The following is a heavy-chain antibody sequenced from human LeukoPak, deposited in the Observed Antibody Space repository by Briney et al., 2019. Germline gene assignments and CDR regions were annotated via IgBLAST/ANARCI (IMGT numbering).Heavy chain of an antibody. J-gene: IGHJ4*02. CDR2: IYYTGST. D-gene: IGHD3-10*01. V-gene: IGHV4-39*07. CDR1: GGSISSSSYY. CDR3: ATGDIWFGELLY. Sequence: PSETLSLTCTVSGGSISSSSYYWGWIRQPPGKGLEWIGCIYYTGSTYYNPSLKSRVTISVDTSKNQFSLKLSSVTAADTAVYYCATGDIWFGELLYWGQGTLVTVSS.